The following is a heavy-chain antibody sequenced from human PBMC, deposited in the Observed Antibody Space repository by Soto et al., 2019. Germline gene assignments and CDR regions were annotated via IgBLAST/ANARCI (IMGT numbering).Heavy chain of an antibody. J-gene: IGHJ1*01. D-gene: IGHD6-13*01. CDR1: GYTFTSYG. Sequence: GASVKVSCKASGYTFTSYGISWVRQAPGQGLEWMGGISAYNGNTNYAQKLQGRVTITTDESTSTAYMELSSLRSEDTAVYYCARWSAAAGIWYFRHWGQGTLVTVSS. V-gene: IGHV1-18*01. CDR2: ISAYNGNT. CDR3: ARWSAAAGIWYFRH.